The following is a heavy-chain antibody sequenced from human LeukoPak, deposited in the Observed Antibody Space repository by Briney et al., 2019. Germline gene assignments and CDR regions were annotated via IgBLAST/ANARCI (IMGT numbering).Heavy chain of an antibody. CDR1: GFTFSSYW. D-gene: IGHD6-19*01. V-gene: IGHV3-7*01. Sequence: PGGSLRLSCAASGFTFSSYWMSWVRQAPGKGLEWVANIKQDGSEKYYVDSVKGRFTISRDNAKNSLYLQMNSLRAEDTAVYYCARTEGQWLVRAVYFDYWGQGTLVTVSS. J-gene: IGHJ4*02. CDR2: IKQDGSEK. CDR3: ARTEGQWLVRAVYFDY.